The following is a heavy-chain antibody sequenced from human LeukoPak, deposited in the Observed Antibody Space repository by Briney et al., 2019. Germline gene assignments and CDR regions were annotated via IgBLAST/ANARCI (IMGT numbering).Heavy chain of an antibody. D-gene: IGHD3-16*02. CDR2: ISAYKGNT. Sequence: GASVKVSCKASGYTFNRYGISWVRQAPGQGLEWMGWISAYKGNTNYAQKLQGRINMTTDTSTSTAYMELRSLRSDDTAVYYCGRTSYVWGSYRPDDSFDIWGQGTVVTVSS. J-gene: IGHJ3*02. CDR3: GRTSYVWGSYRPDDSFDI. CDR1: GYTFNRYG. V-gene: IGHV1-18*04.